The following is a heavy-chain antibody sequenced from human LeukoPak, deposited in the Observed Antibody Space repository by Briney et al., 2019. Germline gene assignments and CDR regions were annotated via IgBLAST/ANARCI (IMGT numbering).Heavy chain of an antibody. CDR2: INPSGGST. Sequence: ASVKVSCKASGYTFTSYYMHWVRQAPGQGLEWMGIINPSGGSTSYAQKFQGRVTMTRDTSISTAYMELSSLRSEDTAVYYCARGVGHRGQEHSYVYYFDYWGQGPLVTVSS. CDR3: ARGVGHRGQEHSYVYYFDY. D-gene: IGHD5-18*01. V-gene: IGHV1-46*01. J-gene: IGHJ4*02. CDR1: GYTFTSYY.